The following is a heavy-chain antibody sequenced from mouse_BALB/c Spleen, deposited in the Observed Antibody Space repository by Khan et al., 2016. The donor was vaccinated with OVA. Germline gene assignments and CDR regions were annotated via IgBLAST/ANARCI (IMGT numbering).Heavy chain of an antibody. V-gene: IGHV5-17*02. CDR3: ARANWAWFAY. CDR1: GFTFSNFG. J-gene: IGHJ3*01. Sequence: EVKLVESGGGLVQPGGSRKLSCAASGFTFSNFGMHWIRQAPEKGLEWVAYISSDSITLYYADTMKGRFTISRDNPRNTLFLQMTSLRSEDTAMYYCARANWAWFAYWGQGTLVTVSA. CDR2: ISSDSITL. D-gene: IGHD4-1*01.